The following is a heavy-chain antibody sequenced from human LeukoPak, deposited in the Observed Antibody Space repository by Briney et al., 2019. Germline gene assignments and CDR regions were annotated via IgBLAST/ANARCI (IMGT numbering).Heavy chain of an antibody. J-gene: IGHJ6*03. D-gene: IGHD3/OR15-3a*01. CDR1: GGSISSGSYY. V-gene: IGHV4-61*02. CDR2: IYTSGST. CDR3: AGTGYYGGYYYYYMDV. Sequence: TLSLTCTVSGGSISSGSYYWSWIRQPAGKGLEWIGRIYTSGSTNYNPSLKSRVTISVDTSKNQFSLKLSSVTAADTAVYYCAGTGYYGGYYYYYMDVWGKGTTVTISS.